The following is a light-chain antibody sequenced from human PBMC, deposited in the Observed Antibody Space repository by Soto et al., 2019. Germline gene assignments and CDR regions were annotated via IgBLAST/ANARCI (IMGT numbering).Light chain of an antibody. Sequence: IVLAQSPGTLLLSPGERATLSCRASQSVSSSYLAWYQQKPGQAPRLLVYDTSYRATGIPARFSGSGSGTEFTLTISSLQSEDFAVYYCQQYPNLPLTFGGGTKVDIK. CDR3: QQYPNLPLT. V-gene: IGKV3-15*01. CDR2: DTS. CDR1: QSVSSSY. J-gene: IGKJ4*01.